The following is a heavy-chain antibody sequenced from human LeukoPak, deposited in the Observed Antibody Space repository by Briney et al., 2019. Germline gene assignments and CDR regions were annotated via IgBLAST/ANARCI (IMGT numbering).Heavy chain of an antibody. V-gene: IGHV1-69*04. CDR2: IIPILGIA. D-gene: IGHD5-18*01. CDR1: GGTFSSYA. CDR3: AVDTAMVTRFDY. Sequence: ASVKVSCKASGGTFSSYAISWVRQAPGQGLEWMGRIIPILGIANYAQKFQGRVTITADKSTSTAYMELSSLRSEDTAVYYCAVDTAMVTRFDYWGQGTLVTVSS. J-gene: IGHJ4*02.